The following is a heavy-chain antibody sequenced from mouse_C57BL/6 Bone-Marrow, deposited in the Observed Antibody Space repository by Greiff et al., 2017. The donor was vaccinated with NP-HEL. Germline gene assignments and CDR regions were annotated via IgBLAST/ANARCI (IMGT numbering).Heavy chain of an antibody. Sequence: VQLQQPGAELVRPGSSVKLSCKASGYTFTSYWIPWVKQRPIQGLEWIGNIYPSDSETHYNQQFKDTATVTVDKSSSTAYMQLSSLTSEDSAVYYCARTALAYAMDYWGQGTSVTVSS. CDR1: GYTFTSYW. J-gene: IGHJ4*01. CDR3: ARTALAYAMDY. V-gene: IGHV1-52*01. CDR2: IYPSDSET.